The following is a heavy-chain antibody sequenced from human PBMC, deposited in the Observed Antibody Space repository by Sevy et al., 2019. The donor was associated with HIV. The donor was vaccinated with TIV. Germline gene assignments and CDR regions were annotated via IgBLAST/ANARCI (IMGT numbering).Heavy chain of an antibody. Sequence: ASVKVSCKASGYTFTSYAMNWVRQAPGQGLEWMGWINTNTGNPTYAQGFTGRFVFSLDTSVSTTYLQISSLKAEDTAVYYCARFRSKANKGPLDVWGQGTTVTVSS. J-gene: IGHJ6*02. V-gene: IGHV7-4-1*02. CDR1: GYTFTSYA. CDR2: INTNTGNP. CDR3: ARFRSKANKGPLDV.